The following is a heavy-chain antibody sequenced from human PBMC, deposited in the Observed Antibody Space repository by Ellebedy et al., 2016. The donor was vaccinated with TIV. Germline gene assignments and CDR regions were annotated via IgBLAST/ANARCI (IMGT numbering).Heavy chain of an antibody. V-gene: IGHV4-61*02. CDR3: ARGHNWFDL. Sequence: LRLXXTVSGGSISSGSYYWSWVRQPAGKGLEWIGRISSGGTSYNPSLRSRVTMSVDTSKNQFSLRLTSVMAADAAVYYCARGHNWFDLWGQGTLVIVSP. CDR1: GGSISSGSYY. CDR2: ISSGGT. J-gene: IGHJ5*02.